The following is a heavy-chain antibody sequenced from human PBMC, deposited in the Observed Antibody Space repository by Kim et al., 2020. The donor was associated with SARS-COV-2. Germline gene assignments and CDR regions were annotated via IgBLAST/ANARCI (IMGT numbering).Heavy chain of an antibody. CDR1: GFTFSSYG. J-gene: IGHJ6*02. CDR2: IWYDGSNK. CDR3: ARDPVDDYGYYYYYGMDV. Sequence: GGSLRLSCAASGFTFSSYGMHWVRQAPGKGLEWVAVIWYDGSNKYYADSVKGRFTISRDNSKNTLYLQMNSLRAEDTAVYYCARDPVDDYGYYYYYGMDVWGQGTTVTVSS. V-gene: IGHV3-33*01. D-gene: IGHD4-17*01.